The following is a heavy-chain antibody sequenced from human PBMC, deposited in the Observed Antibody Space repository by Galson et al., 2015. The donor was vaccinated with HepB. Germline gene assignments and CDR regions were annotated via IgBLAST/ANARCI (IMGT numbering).Heavy chain of an antibody. V-gene: IGHV3-13*05. D-gene: IGHD3-10*01. CDR1: GFTFSTYD. J-gene: IGHJ3*01. CDR2: IGTVGDP. CDR3: ARGLGGYYYAKSDAFDV. Sequence: SLRLSCAASGFTFSTYDMHWVRQATGKGLEWVSGIGTVGDPYYPGSVKGRFTISRENAKNSLYLEMNNLRAGDTAIYYCARGLGGYYYAKSDAFDVWGQGTMVTVSS.